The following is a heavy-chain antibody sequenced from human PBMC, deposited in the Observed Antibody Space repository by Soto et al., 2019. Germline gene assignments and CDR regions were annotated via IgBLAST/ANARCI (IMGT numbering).Heavy chain of an antibody. V-gene: IGHV3-30-3*01. CDR1: GFTFSSYA. CDR2: ISYDGSNK. CDR3: ARTGGFDY. J-gene: IGHJ4*02. Sequence: QVQLVESGGGVVQPGRSLRLSCAASGFTFSSYAMHWVRQAPGKGLEWVAVISYDGSNKYYADSVKGRFTISRDNSKNTLYLKMNSLRAEDTAVYYCARTGGFDYWGQGTLVTVSS.